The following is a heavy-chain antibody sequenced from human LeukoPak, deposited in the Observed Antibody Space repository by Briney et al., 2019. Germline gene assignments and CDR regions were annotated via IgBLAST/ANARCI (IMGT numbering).Heavy chain of an antibody. CDR2: ITSNGGST. D-gene: IGHD1-26*01. V-gene: IGHV3-64D*08. CDR1: GFTFSTNS. Sequence: VSLRLSCSASGFTFSTNSMHWVRQAPGKGLEFVSAITSNGGSTYYADSVKGRFTISRDNSKNTLYLQMSSLRAEDTAVYYCVTVGMTSIWSYLRFDPRGQGTLVSVSS. CDR3: VTVGMTSIWSYLRFDP. J-gene: IGHJ5*02.